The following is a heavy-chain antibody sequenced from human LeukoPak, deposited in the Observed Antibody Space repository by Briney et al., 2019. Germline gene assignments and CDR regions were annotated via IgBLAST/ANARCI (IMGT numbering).Heavy chain of an antibody. V-gene: IGHV4-59*01. CDR1: GGSISSYY. J-gene: IGHJ4*02. CDR3: ARGDNTVTGNIYFDY. Sequence: SETLSLTCTVPGGSISSYYWSWIRQPPGKGLEWIGYIYYSGSTNYNPSLKSRVTISVDTSKNQFSLKLSSVTAADTAVYYCARGDNTVTGNIYFDYWGQGTLVTVSS. CDR2: IYYSGST. D-gene: IGHD4-17*01.